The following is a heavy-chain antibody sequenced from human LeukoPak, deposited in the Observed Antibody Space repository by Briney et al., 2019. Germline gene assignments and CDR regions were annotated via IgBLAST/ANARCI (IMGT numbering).Heavy chain of an antibody. J-gene: IGHJ4*02. Sequence: ASVKVSCKASGYTFTSYGISWVRQAPGQGLEWMAWISAYNGNTNYAQKLQGRVTMTTDTSTSTAYMELRSLRSDDTAVYYCAREFTAYDFWSGYIPLDYWGQGTLVTVSS. CDR1: GYTFTSYG. V-gene: IGHV1-18*01. D-gene: IGHD3-3*01. CDR3: AREFTAYDFWSGYIPLDY. CDR2: ISAYNGNT.